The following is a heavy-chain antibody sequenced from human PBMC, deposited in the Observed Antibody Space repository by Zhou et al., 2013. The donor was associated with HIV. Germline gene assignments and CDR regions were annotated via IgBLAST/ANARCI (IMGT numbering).Heavy chain of an antibody. CDR3: ATARPKWEVRRDAFDI. CDR1: GHILSDLS. V-gene: IGHV1-24*01. CDR2: FDPADHKR. J-gene: IGHJ3*02. Sequence: QVQLVQSGAEVKKPGASVKVSCKVSGHILSDLSIHWVRQAPGKGLEWMGGFDPADHKRVYAQKFQGRVTMTEDTSTDTASMELTNLRSEDTAIYYCATARPKWEVRRDAFDIWGQGTLVTVSP. D-gene: IGHD1-26*01.